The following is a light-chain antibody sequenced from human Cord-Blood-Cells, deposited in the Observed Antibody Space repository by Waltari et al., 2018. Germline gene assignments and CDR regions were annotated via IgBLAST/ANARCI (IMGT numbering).Light chain of an antibody. CDR1: SSDLGSSNL. J-gene: IGLJ1*01. CDR2: EGS. Sequence: QSALTQPASVSGSPGPSITIPCTGTSSDLGSSNLVSLYQQHPGKAPKLMIYEGSKRPSGVSNRFSGSKSGNTASLTISGLQAEDEADYYCCSYAGSSTFYVFGTGTKVTVL. V-gene: IGLV2-23*01. CDR3: CSYAGSSTFYV.